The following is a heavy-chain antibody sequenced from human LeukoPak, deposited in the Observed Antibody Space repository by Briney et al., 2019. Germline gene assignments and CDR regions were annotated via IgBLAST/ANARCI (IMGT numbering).Heavy chain of an antibody. J-gene: IGHJ4*02. CDR2: INPSDGST. Sequence: ASVKASCKASGYTFTSYYMHWVRQAPGQGLEWMGLINPSDGSTSYPQKFQGRVTMTRDTSTTTVYMELSGLRSEDTTVYYCARPLNYYDSSGYYNYWGQGTLVTVSS. V-gene: IGHV1-46*01. CDR1: GYTFTSYY. CDR3: ARPLNYYDSSGYYNY. D-gene: IGHD3-22*01.